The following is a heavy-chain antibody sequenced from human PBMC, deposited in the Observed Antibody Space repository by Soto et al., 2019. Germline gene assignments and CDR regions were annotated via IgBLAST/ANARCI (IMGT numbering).Heavy chain of an antibody. J-gene: IGHJ4*02. D-gene: IGHD6-13*01. CDR2: IYYSGST. CDR3: ARESIAAAGTLDY. V-gene: IGHV4-59*01. CDR1: GGSISSYY. Sequence: QVQLQESGPGLVKPSETLSLTCTVSGGSISSYYWSWIRQPPGKGLEWIGYIYYSGSTNYNPSLKSRVTISVDTSKNQFSLKLSSVTAADTAVYYCARESIAAAGTLDYWGQGTLVTVSS.